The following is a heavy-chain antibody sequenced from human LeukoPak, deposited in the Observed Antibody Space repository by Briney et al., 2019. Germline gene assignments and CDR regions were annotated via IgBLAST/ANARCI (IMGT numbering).Heavy chain of an antibody. Sequence: PGGSLRLSCAASGFAFNTYAIYWVRQAPGKGLERVSGICGSGGCTYYADSVKGRFTISRDNSKNTVYLQMNSLTADDTAICYCAKTTVGYSSGRYPGWPADCWGQGTLVTVSS. D-gene: IGHD6-19*01. V-gene: IGHV3-23*01. J-gene: IGHJ4*02. CDR3: AKTTVGYSSGRYPGWPADC. CDR1: GFAFNTYA. CDR2: ICGSGGCT.